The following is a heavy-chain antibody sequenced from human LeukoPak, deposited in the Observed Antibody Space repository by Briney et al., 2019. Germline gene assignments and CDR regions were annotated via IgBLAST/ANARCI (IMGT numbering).Heavy chain of an antibody. D-gene: IGHD5-24*01. CDR2: IYTDGST. CDR1: GFIVSSNY. J-gene: IGHJ4*02. V-gene: IGHV3-53*01. Sequence: GGTLRLSCAASGFIVSSNYMNWVRQTPGKGLEWVSVIYTDGSTYYADSVKGRFTISRDISRNTVHLQMNSLRAGDTAVYYCARDPHGYNSYFDYWGQGTLVTVSS. CDR3: ARDPHGYNSYFDY.